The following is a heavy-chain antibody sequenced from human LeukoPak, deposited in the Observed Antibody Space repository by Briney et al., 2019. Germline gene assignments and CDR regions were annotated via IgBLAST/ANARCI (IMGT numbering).Heavy chain of an antibody. CDR1: GYSISSGYY. Sequence: SGTLSLTCAVSGYSISSGYYWGWIRQPPGKGLEWIGSIYHSGSTYYNPSLKSRVTISVDTSKNQFSLKLSSVTAADTAVYYCARLASLGGYDYYFDYWGQGTLVTVSS. V-gene: IGHV4-38-2*01. D-gene: IGHD5-12*01. CDR2: IYHSGST. J-gene: IGHJ4*02. CDR3: ARLASLGGYDYYFDY.